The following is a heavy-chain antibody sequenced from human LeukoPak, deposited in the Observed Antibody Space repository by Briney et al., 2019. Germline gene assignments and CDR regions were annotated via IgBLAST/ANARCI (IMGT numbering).Heavy chain of an antibody. Sequence: GSLRLSCATSGFTFSSYEMNWVRQAPGKGLEWVSYISSSGSTIYYADSVKGRFTISRDNAKNSLYLQMNSLRAEDTAVYYCARAGDYYGMDVWGQGTTVTVSS. V-gene: IGHV3-48*03. CDR1: GFTFSSYE. CDR3: ARAGDYYGMDV. J-gene: IGHJ6*02. D-gene: IGHD3-10*01. CDR2: ISSSGSTI.